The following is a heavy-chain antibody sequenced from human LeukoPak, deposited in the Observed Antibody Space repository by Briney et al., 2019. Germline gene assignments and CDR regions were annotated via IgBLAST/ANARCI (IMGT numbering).Heavy chain of an antibody. CDR3: ARARSSSWYDAFGI. D-gene: IGHD6-13*01. Sequence: PGGSLRLSCAASGFTFSSYEMNRVRQAPGKGLEWVSYISSSGSTIYYADSVKGRFTISRDNAENSLYLQMNSLRAEDTAVYYCARARSSSWYDAFGIWGQGTMVTVSS. J-gene: IGHJ3*02. V-gene: IGHV3-48*03. CDR2: ISSSGSTI. CDR1: GFTFSSYE.